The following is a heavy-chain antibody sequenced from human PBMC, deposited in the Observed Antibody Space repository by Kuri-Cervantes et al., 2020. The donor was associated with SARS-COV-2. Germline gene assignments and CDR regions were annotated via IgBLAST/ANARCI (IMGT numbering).Heavy chain of an antibody. CDR2: RSYDGRDI. Sequence: GESLKISCVASEFNFRYYGMYWVRQAPGKGLEWVAHRSYDGRDIHFRESVKGRFTVSRDNSKNTLYLQMNSLRLADTGVYFCATPGSVRGIIREDHYGLDVWGQGTTVTVSS. V-gene: IGHV3-30*03. J-gene: IGHJ6*02. D-gene: IGHD3-10*01. CDR1: EFNFRYYG. CDR3: ATPGSVRGIIREDHYGLDV.